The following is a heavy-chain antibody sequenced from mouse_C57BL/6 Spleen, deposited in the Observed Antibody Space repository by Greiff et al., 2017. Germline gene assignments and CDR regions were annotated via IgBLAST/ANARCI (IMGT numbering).Heavy chain of an antibody. J-gene: IGHJ1*03. Sequence: EVKLQESGPGLVKPSQSLSLTCSVTGYSITSGYYWNWIRQFPGNKLEWMGYISYDGSNNYNPSLKNRISITRDTSKNQFFLKLNSVTTEDTATYYCASYYDYPLWYFDVWGTGTTVTVSS. CDR3: ASYYDYPLWYFDV. D-gene: IGHD2-4*01. V-gene: IGHV3-6*01. CDR1: GYSITSGYY. CDR2: ISYDGSN.